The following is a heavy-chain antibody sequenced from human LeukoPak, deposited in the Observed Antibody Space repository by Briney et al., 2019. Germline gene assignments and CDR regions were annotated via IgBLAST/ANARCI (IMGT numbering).Heavy chain of an antibody. D-gene: IGHD3-22*01. Sequence: SETLSLTCTVSGGSISSSSYYWGWIRQPPGKGLEWIGSIYYSGSTYYNPSLKSRVTISVDTSKNQFSLKLSSVTAADTAVYYCARGLYYYDSSGYFDYWGQGTLVTVSS. CDR1: GGSISSSSYY. CDR3: ARGLYYYDSSGYFDY. CDR2: IYYSGST. V-gene: IGHV4-39*01. J-gene: IGHJ4*02.